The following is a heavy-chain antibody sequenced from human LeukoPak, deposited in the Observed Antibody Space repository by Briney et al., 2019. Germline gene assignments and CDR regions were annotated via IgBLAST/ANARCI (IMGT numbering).Heavy chain of an antibody. Sequence: GGSLRLSCAAPGFTFSSYWMHWVRHAPGKGLVWVSRINSDGSSTSYADSVKGRFTISRDNAKNTLYLQMNSLRAEDTAVYYCANNPTGVAPFNYYGMDVWGQGTTVTVSS. CDR2: INSDGSST. J-gene: IGHJ6*02. CDR1: GFTFSSYW. CDR3: ANNPTGVAPFNYYGMDV. V-gene: IGHV3-74*01. D-gene: IGHD1/OR15-1a*01.